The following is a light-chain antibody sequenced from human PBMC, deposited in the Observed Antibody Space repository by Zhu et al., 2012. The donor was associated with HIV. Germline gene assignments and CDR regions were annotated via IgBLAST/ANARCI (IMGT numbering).Light chain of an antibody. CDR3: QQYYSFPLT. Sequence: IQMTQSPSSLSASVGDRVTITCWASQNVGRYLAWYQQKPGKAPELLIYGASTLQSGVPSRFSGSGSGTDFTLTISCLQSEDFATYYCQQYYSFPLTFGGGTKVEIK. CDR1: QNVGRY. V-gene: IGKV1-8*01. J-gene: IGKJ4*01. CDR2: GAS.